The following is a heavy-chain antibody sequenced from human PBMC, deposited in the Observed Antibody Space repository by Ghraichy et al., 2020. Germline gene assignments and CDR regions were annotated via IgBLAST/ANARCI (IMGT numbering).Heavy chain of an antibody. V-gene: IGHV3-64D*06. CDR2: ISSNGGST. J-gene: IGHJ3*02. CDR3: VKPLLPYDILTGYYMDDAFDI. D-gene: IGHD3-9*01. CDR1: GFTFSSYA. Sequence: GGSLRLSCSASGFTFSSYAMHWVRQAPGKGLEYVSAISSNGGSTYYADSVKGRFTISRDNSKNTLYLQMSSLRAEDTAVYYCVKPLLPYDILTGYYMDDAFDIWGQGTMVTVSS.